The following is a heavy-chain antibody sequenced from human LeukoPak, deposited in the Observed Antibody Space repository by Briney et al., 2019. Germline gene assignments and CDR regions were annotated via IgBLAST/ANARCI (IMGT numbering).Heavy chain of an antibody. CDR1: GCSISGYY. V-gene: IGHV4-59*01. D-gene: IGHD6-13*01. CDR3: ARVRPTIAAAVDFDY. J-gene: IGHJ4*02. Sequence: SETLSLTCTVSGCSISGYYWSWIRQPPGKGLEWIGYISYSGSTNYNASLKSRVTIAVDTSKNQFSLKVSSVTAADTAVYYCARVRPTIAAAVDFDYWGQGTLVTVSS. CDR2: ISYSGST.